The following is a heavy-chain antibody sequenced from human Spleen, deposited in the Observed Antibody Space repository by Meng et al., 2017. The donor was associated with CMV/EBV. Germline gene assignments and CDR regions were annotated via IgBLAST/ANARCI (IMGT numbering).Heavy chain of an antibody. J-gene: IGHJ4*02. Sequence: GQLLQAGAGVKKPGASVKVCCKASGYTFTSYGISWVRQAPGQGLEWMGWISAYNGNTNYGQKLQGRVTMTTDTSTSTAYMELRSLRSDDTAVYYCATAPRYNWNRGPFAYWGQGTLVTVSS. V-gene: IGHV1-18*01. CDR3: ATAPRYNWNRGPFAY. CDR2: ISAYNGNT. D-gene: IGHD1-20*01. CDR1: GYTFTSYG.